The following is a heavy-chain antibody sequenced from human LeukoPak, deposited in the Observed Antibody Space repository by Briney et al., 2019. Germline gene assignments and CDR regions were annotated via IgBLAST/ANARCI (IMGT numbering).Heavy chain of an antibody. CDR3: ARGLAAAGRVSWFDP. D-gene: IGHD6-13*01. CDR1: GFTFSTYS. Sequence: PGGSLRLSCAASGFTFSTYSMNWVRQAPGKGLEWVSYISSRSTTIYYADSVKGRFTISRDNSKNTLYLQMNSLRAEDTAVYYCARGLAAAGRVSWFDPWGQGTLVTVSS. J-gene: IGHJ5*02. CDR2: ISSRSTTI. V-gene: IGHV3-48*01.